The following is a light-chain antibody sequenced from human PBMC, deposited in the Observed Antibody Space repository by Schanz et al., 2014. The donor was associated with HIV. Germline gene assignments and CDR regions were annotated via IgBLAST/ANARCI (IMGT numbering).Light chain of an antibody. J-gene: IGKJ1*01. Sequence: DVQMTQSPSTLSASVGDRVTITCRASQSISSWLAWYQQKPGKAPKLLIYRASTLHTGVPSRFSGSGSGTDFSLTITSLQPDDFATYYCQQLSTYPKTFGQGTKVEI. CDR1: QSISSW. CDR2: RAS. CDR3: QQLSTYPKT. V-gene: IGKV1-5*03.